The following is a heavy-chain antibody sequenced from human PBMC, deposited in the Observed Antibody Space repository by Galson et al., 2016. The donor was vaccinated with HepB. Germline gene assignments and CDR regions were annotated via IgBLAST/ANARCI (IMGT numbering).Heavy chain of an antibody. J-gene: IGHJ4*02. V-gene: IGHV3-23*01. D-gene: IGHD2-2*01. Sequence: SLRLSCAASGFTFSKYAMTWVRQAPGKGLEWVSSLGSGTYYADSVRGRFTISRDNSGNTLHLQMNSLGAGDTAVYYRVRDKISSRAGEGDFFDYWGQGTVVTVSS. CDR3: VRDKISSRAGEGDFFDY. CDR2: LGSGT. CDR1: GFTFSKYA.